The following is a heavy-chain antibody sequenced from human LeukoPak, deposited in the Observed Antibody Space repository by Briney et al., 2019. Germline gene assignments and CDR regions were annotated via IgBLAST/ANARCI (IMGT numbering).Heavy chain of an antibody. D-gene: IGHD5-12*01. CDR3: ARDGPPTWIPLDI. V-gene: IGHV3-21*01. Sequence: GGSLRLSCTVSGFTFSSYSMNWVRQAPGKGLEWVSSTTSSSSYIYYGDSVKGRFTISRDNAKNSVYLQMNSLRAEDTAVYYCARDGPPTWIPLDIWGQGTMVTVSS. CDR2: TTSSSSYI. CDR1: GFTFSSYS. J-gene: IGHJ3*02.